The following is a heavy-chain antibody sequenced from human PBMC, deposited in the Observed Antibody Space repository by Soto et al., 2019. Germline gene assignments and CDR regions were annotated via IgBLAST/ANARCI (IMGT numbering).Heavy chain of an antibody. CDR3: ARDGYSGSYLGVFDI. Sequence: EVQLVESGGGLVQPGGSLRLSCAASGFTFSSYWMHWVRQAPGKGLVWVSRINSDGSSTSYADSVKGRFTISRDNAKNTLYLQMNSLRGEGTAVYYCARDGYSGSYLGVFDIWGQGTMVTVSS. CDR1: GFTFSSYW. V-gene: IGHV3-74*01. D-gene: IGHD1-26*01. CDR2: INSDGSST. J-gene: IGHJ3*02.